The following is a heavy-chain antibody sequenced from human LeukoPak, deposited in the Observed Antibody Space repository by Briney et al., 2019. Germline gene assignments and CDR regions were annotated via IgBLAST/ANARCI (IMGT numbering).Heavy chain of an antibody. Sequence: GGSLRLSCAASGFTFSSYGMSWVRQAPGKGLEWVSAISGSGGSTYYADSVKGRFTISRDNAKNSLYLQMNSLRAEDTAVYYCARRTYYGWPFFDYWGQGTLVTVSS. CDR1: GFTFSSYG. CDR3: ARRTYYGWPFFDY. CDR2: ISGSGGST. J-gene: IGHJ4*02. V-gene: IGHV3-23*01. D-gene: IGHD3-10*01.